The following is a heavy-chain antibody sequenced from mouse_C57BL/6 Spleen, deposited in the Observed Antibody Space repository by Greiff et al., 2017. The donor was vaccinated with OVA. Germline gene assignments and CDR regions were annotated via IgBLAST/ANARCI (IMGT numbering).Heavy chain of an antibody. CDR1: GYTFTSYW. CDR2: LDPNSGGT. CDR3: ARGAGYYGSEGLDD. V-gene: IGHV1-72*01. D-gene: IGHD1-1*01. J-gene: IGHJ2*01. Sequence: QVQLQQPGAELVKPGASVKLSCKASGYTFTSYWMHWVKQRPGRGLEWIGRLDPNSGGTTYNEKFKSKATLTVDKPSSTAYMQLSSLTSEDAAVYYCARGAGYYGSEGLDDWGKGTTLTVSS.